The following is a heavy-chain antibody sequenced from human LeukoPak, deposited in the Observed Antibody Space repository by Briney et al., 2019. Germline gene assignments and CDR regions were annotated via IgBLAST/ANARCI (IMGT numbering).Heavy chain of an antibody. CDR1: GGSISSYY. V-gene: IGHV4-59*01. CDR3: ARCGNSWFDP. CDR2: IYYSGST. J-gene: IGHJ5*02. D-gene: IGHD2/OR15-2a*01. Sequence: SETLSLTCTVSGGSISSYYRSWIRQPPGKGLEWIGYIYYSGSTNYNPSLKSRVTISVDTSKNQFSLKLSSVTAADTAVYYCARCGNSWFDPWGQGTLVTVSS.